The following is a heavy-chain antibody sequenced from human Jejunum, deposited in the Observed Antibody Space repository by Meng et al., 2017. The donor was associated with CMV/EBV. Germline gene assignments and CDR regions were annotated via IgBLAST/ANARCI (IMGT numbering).Heavy chain of an antibody. CDR2: IYTSGST. CDR1: GGSISSYY. V-gene: IGHV4-4*07. D-gene: IGHD6-19*01. Sequence: QVQLQESGPGLVXPXXXXXLTCTISGGSISSYYWSWIRQPAGKGLEWIGRIYTSGSTNYNPSLKSRVTMSVDTSKRQFSLKLSSVTAADTAVYYCARGSGWYYFDYWGQGTLVTVSS. J-gene: IGHJ4*02. CDR3: ARGSGWYYFDY.